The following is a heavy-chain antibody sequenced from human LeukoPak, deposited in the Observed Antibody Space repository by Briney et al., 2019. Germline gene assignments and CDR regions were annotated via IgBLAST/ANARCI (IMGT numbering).Heavy chain of an antibody. CDR1: GFTFSSYS. CDR2: IRTTAEGAKYA. J-gene: IGHJ4*02. V-gene: IGHV3-48*02. CDR3: ATGKRYAFDY. D-gene: IGHD3-9*01. Sequence: GGSLRLSCAASGFTFSSYSVIWARQAPGKGLEWISNIRTTAEGAKYAYYADSVKGRVTISRDDGKNTLYLHMNSLRDDDTAVYYCATGKRYAFDYWGQGILVTVSS.